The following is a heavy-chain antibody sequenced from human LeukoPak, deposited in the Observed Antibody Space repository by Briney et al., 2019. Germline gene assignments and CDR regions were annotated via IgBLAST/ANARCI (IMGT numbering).Heavy chain of an antibody. CDR3: GVYSSSWHDY. J-gene: IGHJ4*02. V-gene: IGHV3-23*01. D-gene: IGHD6-13*01. CDR1: GFTFRSYW. Sequence: GGSLRLSCAASGFTFRSYWMHWVRQAPGKGLEWVSVISGSGGSTNYADSVKGRFTISRDNSKNTLYLQMNSLRAEDTAVYYCGVYSSSWHDYWGQGTLVTVSS. CDR2: ISGSGGST.